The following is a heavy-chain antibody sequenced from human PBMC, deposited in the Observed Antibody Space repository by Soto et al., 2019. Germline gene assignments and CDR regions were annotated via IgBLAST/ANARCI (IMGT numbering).Heavy chain of an antibody. V-gene: IGHV4-30-4*01. CDR3: ARGGCISTSCYGYTWLEP. Sequence: PSETLSLTCTVSGGSINSGDHYWSWIRQPPGKGLEWIGHIYYSGSTDYNPSLKSRVTISVDTSNNQFSLKLTSVTAADTAVYYCARGGCISTSCYGYTWLEPWGQGTLVTVS. CDR1: GGSINSGDHY. D-gene: IGHD2-2*01. CDR2: IYYSGST. J-gene: IGHJ5*02.